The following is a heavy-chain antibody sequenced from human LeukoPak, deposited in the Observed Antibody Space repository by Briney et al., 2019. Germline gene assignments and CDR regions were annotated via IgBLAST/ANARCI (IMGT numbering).Heavy chain of an antibody. CDR2: ISSSGSTI. V-gene: IGHV3-11*01. Sequence: GGSLRLSCAASGFTFSDYYMSWIRQAPGKGLEWVSYISSSGSTIYYADSVKGRFTISRDNAKNPLYLQMNSLRAEDTAVYYCAREPSHNWNYIEYAFDIWGQGTMVTVSS. CDR3: AREPSHNWNYIEYAFDI. D-gene: IGHD1-7*01. J-gene: IGHJ3*02. CDR1: GFTFSDYY.